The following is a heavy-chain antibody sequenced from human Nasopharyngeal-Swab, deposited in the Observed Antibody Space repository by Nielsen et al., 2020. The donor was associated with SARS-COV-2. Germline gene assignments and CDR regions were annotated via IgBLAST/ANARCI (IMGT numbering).Heavy chain of an antibody. J-gene: IGHJ4*02. CDR2: IWYDGSNK. D-gene: IGHD1-26*01. Sequence: GGSLRLSCAASGFTFSSYGMHWVRQAPGMGLEWVAVIWYDGSNKYYADSVKGRFTISRDNSKNTLYLQMNSLRAEDTAVYYCAREKWELGGFDYWGQGTLVTVSS. CDR3: AREKWELGGFDY. V-gene: IGHV3-33*08. CDR1: GFTFSSYG.